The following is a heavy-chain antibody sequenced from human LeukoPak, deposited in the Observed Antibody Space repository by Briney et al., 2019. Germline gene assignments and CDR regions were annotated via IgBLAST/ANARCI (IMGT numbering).Heavy chain of an antibody. CDR1: GGSFSGYY. D-gene: IGHD6-13*01. V-gene: IGHV4-34*01. CDR3: ARGYSSSWWLGDYYYYYYMDV. Sequence: PSQTLSLTCAVYGGSFSGYYWSWIRQPPGKGLEWIGEINHSGSTNYNPSLKSRVTISVDTSKNQFSLKLSSVTAADTAVYYCARGYSSSWWLGDYYYYYYMDVWGKGTTVTVSS. J-gene: IGHJ6*03. CDR2: INHSGST.